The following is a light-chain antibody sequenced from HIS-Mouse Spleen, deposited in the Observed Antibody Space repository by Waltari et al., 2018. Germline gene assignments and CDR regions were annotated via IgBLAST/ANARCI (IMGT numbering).Light chain of an antibody. CDR3: YSTDSSGNHRV. V-gene: IGLV3-10*01. J-gene: IGLJ2*01. CDR2: EDS. Sequence: SYELTQPPSVSVSPGQTARITCSGDALPKKYAYWYQQKSGQAPVLVIHEDSKRPSGVRERFSGSRSGTMATWTISGAQVEDEADYYCYSTDSSGNHRVFGGGTKLTVL. CDR1: ALPKKY.